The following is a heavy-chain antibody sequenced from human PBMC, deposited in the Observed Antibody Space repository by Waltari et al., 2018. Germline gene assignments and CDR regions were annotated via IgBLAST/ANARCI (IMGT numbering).Heavy chain of an antibody. CDR3: AGYCSSTSCYLT. D-gene: IGHD2-2*01. J-gene: IGHJ4*02. Sequence: QVQLQQWGAGLLKPSETLSLTCAVYGGSFSGYYWSWLRQPPGKGLGWIGEINHSGSTHYNPPLKSRVTISVDTSKNQFSLKRSSVTAADTAVYYCAGYCSSTSCYLTWGQGTLVTVSS. CDR2: INHSGST. CDR1: GGSFSGYY. V-gene: IGHV4-34*01.